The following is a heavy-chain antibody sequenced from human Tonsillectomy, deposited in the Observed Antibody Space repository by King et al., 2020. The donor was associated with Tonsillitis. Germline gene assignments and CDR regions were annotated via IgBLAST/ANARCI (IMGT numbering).Heavy chain of an antibody. CDR1: GYTFTGYY. CDR2: INPNSGGT. Sequence: LVQSGVEVKKPGASIRVSCEASGYTFTGYYIHWVRLAPGQGLDWMGYINPNSGGTNLAQRFQGRVTLTRDTSISTAYMDLRRLRSDDSAVYYCARARIEAAGTDALDIWGQGTMVTVSS. J-gene: IGHJ3*02. V-gene: IGHV1-2*02. CDR3: ARARIEAAGTDALDI. D-gene: IGHD6-13*01.